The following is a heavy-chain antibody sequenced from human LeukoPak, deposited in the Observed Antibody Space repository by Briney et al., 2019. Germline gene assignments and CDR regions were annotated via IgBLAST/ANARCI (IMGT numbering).Heavy chain of an antibody. CDR1: GGSISSYY. J-gene: IGHJ6*03. D-gene: IGHD6-19*01. V-gene: IGHV4-4*07. Sequence: SETLSLTCTVSGGSISSYYWSWIRQPAGKGLERIGRIYTSGSTNYNPSLKSRVTISVDKSKNQFSLKLSSVTAADTAVYYCARGGIAVAGPTIYYYYYYMDVWGKGTTVTVSS. CDR3: ARGGIAVAGPTIYYYYYYMDV. CDR2: IYTSGST.